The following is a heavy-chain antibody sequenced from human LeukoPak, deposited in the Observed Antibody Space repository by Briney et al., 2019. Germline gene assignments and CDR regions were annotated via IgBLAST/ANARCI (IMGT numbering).Heavy chain of an antibody. CDR2: IHSSGST. Sequence: SETLSLTCTVSGGSISSYYWSWIRQPAGQGLEWIGRIHSSGSTNYNPSIKSRVTMSVDTSKNQFSLRLSSATAADTAMYYCASVSRGYYIDYWGQGTLVTVSS. D-gene: IGHD3-22*01. V-gene: IGHV4-4*07. J-gene: IGHJ4*02. CDR1: GGSISSYY. CDR3: ASVSRGYYIDY.